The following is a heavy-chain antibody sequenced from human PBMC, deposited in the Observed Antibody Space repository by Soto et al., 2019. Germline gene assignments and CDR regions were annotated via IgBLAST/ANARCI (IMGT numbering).Heavy chain of an antibody. Sequence: GSLRLSCTVSGFYFNNYGINWVRQPPGKGLEWVSSVSKSDYTYYSDSVKGRFTISRDNAKNSVSLQMNSLRAEDTAVYYCAREDSIIIPAVSDFWGQGTLVTVSS. V-gene: IGHV3-21*01. D-gene: IGHD2-2*01. J-gene: IGHJ4*02. CDR2: VSKSDYT. CDR3: AREDSIIIPAVSDF. CDR1: GFYFNNYG.